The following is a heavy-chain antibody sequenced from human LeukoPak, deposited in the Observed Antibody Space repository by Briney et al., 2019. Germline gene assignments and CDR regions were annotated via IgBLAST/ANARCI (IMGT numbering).Heavy chain of an antibody. CDR2: INHSGST. D-gene: IGHD3-22*01. Sequence: SETLSLTCAVYGGSFSGYYWSWIRQPPGKGLEWIGEINHSGSTNYNPSLKSRVTISVDTSKNQFSLKLSSVTAADTAVYYCARVSSGYYYVRLVTEAFDIWGQGTMVTVSS. J-gene: IGHJ3*02. V-gene: IGHV4-34*01. CDR1: GGSFSGYY. CDR3: ARVSSGYYYVRLVTEAFDI.